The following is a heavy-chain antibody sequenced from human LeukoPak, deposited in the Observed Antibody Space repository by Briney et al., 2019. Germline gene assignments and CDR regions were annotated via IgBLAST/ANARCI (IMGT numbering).Heavy chain of an antibody. Sequence: ASVKVSCKASGYTFTTYYLHWVRQAPGQGLEWMGVINPNGGATTYAQKFKGRVTMTSDTSSSTVYMELSGLRSEDTAMYYCARDRGVAWRRPFDYWGQGTMVTVSS. CDR2: INPNGGAT. J-gene: IGHJ3*01. CDR3: ARDRGVAWRRPFDY. CDR1: GYTFTTYY. V-gene: IGHV1-46*01. D-gene: IGHD3-10*01.